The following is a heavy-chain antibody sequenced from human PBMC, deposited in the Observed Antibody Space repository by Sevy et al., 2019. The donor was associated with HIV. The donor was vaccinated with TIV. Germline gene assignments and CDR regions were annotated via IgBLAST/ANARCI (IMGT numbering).Heavy chain of an antibody. CDR2: IYYSGST. D-gene: IGHD3-22*01. CDR3: ARRGPDSSGYYYEFDY. Sequence: SETLSLTCTVSGGSISSSSYYWGWIRQPPGKGLEWIGSIYYSGSTYYNPSLKSRVTISVDTSKNQFSLKLSSVTAADTDVYYCARRGPDSSGYYYEFDYWGQGTLVTVSS. CDR1: GGSISSSSYY. J-gene: IGHJ4*02. V-gene: IGHV4-39*01.